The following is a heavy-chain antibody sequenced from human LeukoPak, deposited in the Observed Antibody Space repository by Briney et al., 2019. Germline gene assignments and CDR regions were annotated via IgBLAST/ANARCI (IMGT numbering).Heavy chain of an antibody. D-gene: IGHD6-19*01. J-gene: IGHJ6*03. CDR3: ARSGWYNYYYYYYMDV. CDR1: GGSISSSSYY. Sequence: SETLSLTCTVSGGSISSSSYYWGWIRQPPGKGLEWIGSIYYSGSTYYNPSLKSRVTISVDTSKNQFSLKLSSVTAADTAVYYCARSGWYNYYYYYYMDVWGKGTTVTISS. V-gene: IGHV4-39*01. CDR2: IYYSGST.